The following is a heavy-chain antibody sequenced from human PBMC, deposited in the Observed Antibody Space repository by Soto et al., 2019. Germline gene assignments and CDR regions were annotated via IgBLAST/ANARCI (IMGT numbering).Heavy chain of an antibody. V-gene: IGHV3-66*01. CDR1: GLTVSNNY. J-gene: IGHJ4*02. D-gene: IGHD1-1*01. CDR2: IYSAGNT. Sequence: PGGSLRLSCAASGLTVSNNYMTWVRQAPGKGLEWVSVIYSAGNTFYADSVKGRFTISRDNSKNTLYLQMNSLRVEDTVVYFCARGPRTTAGNFLDFWGRGTLVTVSS. CDR3: ARGPRTTAGNFLDF.